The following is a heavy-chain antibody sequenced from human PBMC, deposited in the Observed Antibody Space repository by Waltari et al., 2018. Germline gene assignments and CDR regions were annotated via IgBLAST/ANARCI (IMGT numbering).Heavy chain of an antibody. CDR2: INPSEGST. J-gene: IGHJ5*02. Sequence: QVQLVQSGAEVKKPGASVKVSCKASGYTLTAYYLHWVRQAPGQGLEWMGIINPSEGSTTYAQNFQGRAIMTRYTSTGTAYMELSSLTSEDTAVYYCARDFLHCTGWTCYARPSNWFDPWGQGTLVTVSS. CDR3: ARDFLHCTGWTCYARPSNWFDP. D-gene: IGHD2-2*01. V-gene: IGHV1-46*01. CDR1: GYTLTAYY.